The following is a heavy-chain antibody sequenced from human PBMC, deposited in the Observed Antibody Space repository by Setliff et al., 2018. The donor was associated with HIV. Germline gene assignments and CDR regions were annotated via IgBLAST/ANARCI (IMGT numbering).Heavy chain of an antibody. J-gene: IGHJ3*02. Sequence: SETLSLTCTVSGGSISSGVYYWSWIRHHPGKGLEWIGTVYYTGKTYYNPSLQSRLTMSADTSKNQLYLKINSVTAADTAVYFCARDLHANYHVVDIWGPGTMVTVSS. CDR3: ARDLHANYHVVDI. CDR2: VYYTGKT. D-gene: IGHD2-15*01. CDR1: GGSISSGVYY. V-gene: IGHV4-31*03.